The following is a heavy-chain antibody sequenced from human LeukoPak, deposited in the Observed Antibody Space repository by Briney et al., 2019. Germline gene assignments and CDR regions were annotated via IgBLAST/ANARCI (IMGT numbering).Heavy chain of an antibody. Sequence: GGSLKLSCEASGFSFSGFVLSWVRRASGKGLEWVGRVRSKASNYATVFAESMEGRFTIARDDSKNTVYLHMNSLKSEDTAMYYCTRGFSDYFDYWGQGTLVTVSS. D-gene: IGHD2/OR15-2a*01. V-gene: IGHV3-73*01. CDR2: VRSKASNYAT. CDR3: TRGFSDYFDY. CDR1: GFSFSGFV. J-gene: IGHJ4*02.